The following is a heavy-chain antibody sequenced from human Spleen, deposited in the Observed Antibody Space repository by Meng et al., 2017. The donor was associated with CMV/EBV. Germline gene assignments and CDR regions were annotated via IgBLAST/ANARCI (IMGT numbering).Heavy chain of an antibody. CDR1: GFTFRDYG. CDR3: ARVDSSVPFDY. D-gene: IGHD6-19*01. V-gene: IGHV3-21*01. Sequence: GGSLRLSCAASGFTFRDYGMHWVRQAPGKGLEWVSSISSSSSYIYYADSVKGRFTISRDNAKNSLYLQMNSLRAEDTAVYYCARVDSSVPFDYWGQGTLVTVSS. CDR2: ISSSSSYI. J-gene: IGHJ4*02.